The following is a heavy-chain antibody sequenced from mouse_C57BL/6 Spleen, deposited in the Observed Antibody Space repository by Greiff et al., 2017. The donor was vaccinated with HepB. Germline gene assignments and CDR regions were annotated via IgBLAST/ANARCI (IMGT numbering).Heavy chain of an antibody. J-gene: IGHJ3*01. CDR3: ARNRMDSSYGWFAY. D-gene: IGHD1-1*01. V-gene: IGHV1-61*01. Sequence: VQLQQPGAELVRPGSSVKLSCKASGYTFTSYWMDWVKQRPGHGLEWIGNIYPSDSETHYNQKFKDKATLTVYKSSSTAYMQLSSLTSEDSAVDYCARNRMDSSYGWFAYWGQGTLVTVSA. CDR1: GYTFTSYW. CDR2: IYPSDSET.